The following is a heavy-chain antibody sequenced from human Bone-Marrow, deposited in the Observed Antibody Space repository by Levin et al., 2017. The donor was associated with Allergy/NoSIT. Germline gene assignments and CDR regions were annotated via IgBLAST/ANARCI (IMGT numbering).Heavy chain of an antibody. Sequence: GESLKISCAASGFTFNTYGMSWVRQAPGKGLEWVSAISGSGGRIDYADSVKGRFTISRDNSKNTLYLQMNSLRAEDTAVYYCASNSYGSCYYGLDVWGQGTTVTVSS. D-gene: IGHD5-18*01. J-gene: IGHJ6*02. CDR3: ASNSYGSCYYGLDV. CDR1: GFTFNTYG. V-gene: IGHV3-23*01. CDR2: ISGSGGRI.